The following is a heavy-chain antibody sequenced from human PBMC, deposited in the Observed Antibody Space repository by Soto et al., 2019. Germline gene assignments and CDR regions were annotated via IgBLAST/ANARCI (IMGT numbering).Heavy chain of an antibody. D-gene: IGHD6-13*01. J-gene: IGHJ5*02. Sequence: GSLRLSCAASGFTFRSFTMNWVRQAPGKGLEWVSTISSNSAYIYYTDALWGRFTISRDNAKNSLHLQMNSLRAEDTAVYYCTRDASRDSSARGWFDPWGPGTLVTVSS. CDR1: GFTFRSFT. CDR3: TRDASRDSSARGWFDP. V-gene: IGHV3-21*01. CDR2: ISSNSAYI.